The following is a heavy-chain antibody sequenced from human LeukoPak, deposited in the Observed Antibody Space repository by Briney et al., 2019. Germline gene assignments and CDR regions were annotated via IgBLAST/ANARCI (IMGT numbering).Heavy chain of an antibody. CDR1: GDSVSSNSVA. V-gene: IGHV6-1*01. D-gene: IGHD6-19*01. CDR3: AGFYSSGWYEDY. J-gene: IGHJ4*02. CDR2: TYYRSKWYN. Sequence: SQTLSLTCAISGDSVSSNSVAWNWTRQSPSRGLEWLGRTYYRSKWYNEYAECVKSRITIKPDKSKNQFSLQMNLVTPEDTAGYYCAGFYSSGWYEDYWGQGTLVTVSS.